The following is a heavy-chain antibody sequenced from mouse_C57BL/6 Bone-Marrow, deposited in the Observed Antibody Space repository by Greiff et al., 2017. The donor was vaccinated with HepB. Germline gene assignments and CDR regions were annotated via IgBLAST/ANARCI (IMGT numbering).Heavy chain of an antibody. CDR2: IWWDDDK. CDR1: GFSLSTFGMG. V-gene: IGHV8-8*01. CDR3: ALFPYYYGSSVWFAY. Sequence: QVTLKVSGPGILQPSQTLSLTCSFSGFSLSTFGMGVGWIRQPSGKGLEWLAHIWWDDDKYYNPALKSRLTISKDTSKNQVFLKIANVDTADTATYYCALFPYYYGSSVWFAYSGQETLVTVSA. D-gene: IGHD1-1*01. J-gene: IGHJ3*01.